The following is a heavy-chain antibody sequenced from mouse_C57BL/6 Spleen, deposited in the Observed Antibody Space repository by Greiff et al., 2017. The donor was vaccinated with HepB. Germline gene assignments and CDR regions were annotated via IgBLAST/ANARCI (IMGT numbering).Heavy chain of an antibody. CDR3: ASGDGYGWYFDY. J-gene: IGHJ2*01. CDR1: GYTFTDYY. V-gene: IGHV1-19*01. CDR2: INPYNGGT. D-gene: IGHD2-2*01. Sequence: VQLKESGPVLVKPGASVKMSCKASGYTFTDYYMNWVKQSHGKSLEWIGVINPYNGGTSYNQKFKGKATLTVDKSSSTAYMELNSLTSEDSAVYYCASGDGYGWYFDYWGQGTTLTVSS.